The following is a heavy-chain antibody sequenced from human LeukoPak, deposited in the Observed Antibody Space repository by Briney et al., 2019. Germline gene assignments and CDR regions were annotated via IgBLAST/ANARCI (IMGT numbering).Heavy chain of an antibody. CDR3: ARDINWVDLAFDY. D-gene: IGHD3/OR15-3a*01. V-gene: IGHV1-2*02. CDR1: GYTFTGYY. J-gene: IGHJ4*02. Sequence: GASVKVSCKASGYTFTGYYVHWVRQAPGQGLEWMGWINPNSGGTNYAQKFQGRVTMTRDTSISTAYMELSRLRSDDTAVYYCARDINWVDLAFDYWGQGTLVTVSS. CDR2: INPNSGGT.